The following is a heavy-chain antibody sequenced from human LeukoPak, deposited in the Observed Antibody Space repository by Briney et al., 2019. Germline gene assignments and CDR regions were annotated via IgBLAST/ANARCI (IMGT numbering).Heavy chain of an antibody. CDR3: AKDSVLYDILTGYVYYFDY. D-gene: IGHD3-9*01. CDR2: IYSGGST. J-gene: IGHJ4*02. Sequence: GGSLRLSCAASGFTVSSNYMSWVRQAPGKGLEWVSVIYSGGSTYYADSVKGRFTISRDNSKNTLYLQMNSLRAEDTAVYYCAKDSVLYDILTGYVYYFDYWGQGTLVTVSS. V-gene: IGHV3-53*01. CDR1: GFTVSSNY.